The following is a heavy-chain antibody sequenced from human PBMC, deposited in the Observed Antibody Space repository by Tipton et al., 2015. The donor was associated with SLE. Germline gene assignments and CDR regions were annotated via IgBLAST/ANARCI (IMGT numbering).Heavy chain of an antibody. V-gene: IGHV4-34*01. J-gene: IGHJ3*02. CDR3: AREVNIVDDSDAFDI. CDR2: INHSGST. D-gene: IGHD5/OR15-5a*01. CDR1: GGSLSGYY. Sequence: LRLSCAVYGGSLSGYYWTWIRQPPGKGLQWIGEINHSGSTNYNPSLKSRVTISVDTSKNQFSLKVSSVTAADTAVYYCAREVNIVDDSDAFDIWGQGTMVTVSP.